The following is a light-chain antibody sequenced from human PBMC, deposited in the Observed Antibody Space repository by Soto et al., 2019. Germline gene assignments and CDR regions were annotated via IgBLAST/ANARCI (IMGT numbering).Light chain of an antibody. J-gene: IGKJ3*01. CDR2: GAS. V-gene: IGKV1-39*01. Sequence: DIQMTQSPSPLSASVGDRVIFSCRASQNITTYLNWYQQKPGKGPRLLIYGASTLQSGVPSRFSGSGSGTVFSLTISSLQREDFATYYCQQSYNTRTFGPGTRVDF. CDR1: QNITTY. CDR3: QQSYNTRT.